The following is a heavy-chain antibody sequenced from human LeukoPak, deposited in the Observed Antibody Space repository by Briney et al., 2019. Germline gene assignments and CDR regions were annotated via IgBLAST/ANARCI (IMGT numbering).Heavy chain of an antibody. Sequence: PSETLPLTCAVYGGSFSGYYWSWIRQPPGKGLEWIGEINHSGSTNYNPSLKSRVTISVDTSKNQFSLKLSSVTAADTAVYYCARRAFGQLLFDYWGQGTLVTVSS. D-gene: IGHD2-2*01. CDR3: ARRAFGQLLFDY. V-gene: IGHV4-34*01. CDR1: GGSFSGYY. J-gene: IGHJ4*02. CDR2: INHSGST.